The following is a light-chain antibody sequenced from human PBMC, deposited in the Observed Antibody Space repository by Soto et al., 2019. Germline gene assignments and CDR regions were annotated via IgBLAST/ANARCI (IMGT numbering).Light chain of an antibody. CDR3: QRYSTYWT. J-gene: IGKJ1*01. Sequence: DIQMTQSPSTLSVSVGDRVTITCRARQRFNSWLACYQQKAWKAPKLLIYKASILESGVPSRFSGSGSGTEFTLTISSLQPDDFATYYCQRYSTYWTFGQGTKGAIK. CDR2: KAS. CDR1: QRFNSW. V-gene: IGKV1-5*03.